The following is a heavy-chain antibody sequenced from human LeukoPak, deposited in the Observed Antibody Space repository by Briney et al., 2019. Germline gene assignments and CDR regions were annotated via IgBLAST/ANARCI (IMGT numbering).Heavy chain of an antibody. D-gene: IGHD2-2*01. CDR1: GGTFSSYA. CDR3: ARAGIAYCSSTSCSLDY. V-gene: IGHV1-69*05. J-gene: IGHJ4*02. Sequence: AASVKVSCKASGGTFSSYAISWVRQAPGQGLEWMGGIIPIFGTANYAQNFQGRVTITTDESTSTSYMELSSLRSEDTAVYYCARAGIAYCSSTSCSLDYWGQGTLVTVSS. CDR2: IIPIFGTA.